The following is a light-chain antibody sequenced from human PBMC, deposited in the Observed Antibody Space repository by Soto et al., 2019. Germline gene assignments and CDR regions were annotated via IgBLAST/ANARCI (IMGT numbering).Light chain of an antibody. V-gene: IGLV1-40*01. CDR2: GST. J-gene: IGLJ1*01. CDR3: QSYDSSLSGYV. CDR1: GSNIGAPYD. Sequence: QSVLTQPPSLSGAPGQRVTISCTGSGSNIGAPYDVHWYQHLPGTAPKLLIYGSTNRPSGVPGRFSGSKSGTSASLATTGLQAEDGADYYCQSYDSSLSGYVFGAGTKVTVL.